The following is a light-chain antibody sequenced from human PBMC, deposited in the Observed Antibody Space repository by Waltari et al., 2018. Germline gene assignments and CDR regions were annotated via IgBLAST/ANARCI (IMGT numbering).Light chain of an antibody. V-gene: IGLV4-69*01. Sequence: QLVLTQSPSASASLGASVKLTCTLSSGHSTTIIAWLQQQPEKGPRYLMNVNSDGSQNKGVGIPDRFSGSSSGAERYLTISSLQSEDEADYYCQTGGHGTWVFGGGTRLTVL. J-gene: IGLJ3*02. CDR1: SGHSTTI. CDR3: QTGGHGTWV. CDR2: VNSDGSQ.